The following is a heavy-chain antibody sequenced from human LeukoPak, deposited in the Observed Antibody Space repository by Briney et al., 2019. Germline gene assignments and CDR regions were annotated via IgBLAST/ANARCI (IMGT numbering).Heavy chain of an antibody. CDR3: ARGSDDGDYLFY. V-gene: IGHV3-21*01. CDR2: ITSSSSYI. CDR1: GFTFSSYS. Sequence: PGGSLRLSCAASGFTFSSYSMNWVRQAPGKGLEWVSSITSSSSYIYYADSVKGRFTISRDNAKNSLYLQMNSLRAEDTAVYYCARGSDDGDYLFYWGQGILVTVSS. D-gene: IGHD4-17*01. J-gene: IGHJ4*02.